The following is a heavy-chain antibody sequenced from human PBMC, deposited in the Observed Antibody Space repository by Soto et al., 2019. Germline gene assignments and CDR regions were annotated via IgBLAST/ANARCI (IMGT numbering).Heavy chain of an antibody. CDR1: GFTFSSYG. V-gene: IGHV3-33*01. CDR3: ARGGVSGGRVNYMDV. J-gene: IGHJ6*03. D-gene: IGHD2-15*01. CDR2: IWYDGSNK. Sequence: GGSLRLSCAASGFTFSSYGMHWVRQAPGKGLEWVAVIWYDGSNKYYADSVKGRFTISRDNSKNTLYLQMNSLRAEDTAVYYCARGGVSGGRVNYMDVWGKGTTVTVSS.